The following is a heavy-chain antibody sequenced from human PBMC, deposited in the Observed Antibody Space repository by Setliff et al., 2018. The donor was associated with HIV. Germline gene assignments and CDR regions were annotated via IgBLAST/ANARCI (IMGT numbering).Heavy chain of an antibody. D-gene: IGHD2-21*01. CDR2: INAGNGNT. CDR3: ARSAYCGGDCCSFWDY. J-gene: IGHJ4*02. V-gene: IGHV1-3*01. CDR1: GYTFSSYA. Sequence: ASVKVSCKASGYTFSSYAMHWVRQAPGQRLEWMGWINAGNGNTKYSQKFQGRVTITRETSASVAYMELSSLRSEDTAVYHCARSAYCGGDCCSFWDYWGQGTLVTVSS.